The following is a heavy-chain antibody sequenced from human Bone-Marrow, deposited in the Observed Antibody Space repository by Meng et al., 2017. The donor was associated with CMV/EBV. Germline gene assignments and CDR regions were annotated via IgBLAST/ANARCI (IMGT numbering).Heavy chain of an antibody. V-gene: IGHV3-53*01. CDR1: GFTVSSNY. J-gene: IGHJ4*02. CDR2: IYSGGST. CDR3: AKGRDLGYCSSTSCYFDY. D-gene: IGHD2-2*01. Sequence: GESLKISCAASGFTVSSNYMSWVRQAPGKGLEWVSVIYSGGSTYYADSVKGRFTISRDNSKNTLYLQMNSLRAEDTAVYYCAKGRDLGYCSSTSCYFDYWGQGTLVTVSS.